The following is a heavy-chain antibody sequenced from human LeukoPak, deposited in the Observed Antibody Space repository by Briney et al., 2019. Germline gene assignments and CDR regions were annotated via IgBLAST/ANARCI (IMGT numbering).Heavy chain of an antibody. J-gene: IGHJ4*02. CDR1: GYTFTDYY. CDR3: SYGQELFSDF. V-gene: IGHV1-2*02. D-gene: IGHD1-7*01. Sequence: ASVKVSCKASGYTFTDYYIHWVRQAPGQGLEWMGWINPKSGDTNYAQGFQGRVTMTRDTSISTAYMELKRLKSDDRAVYFCSYGQELFSDFWGQGTLVPVSS. CDR2: INPKSGDT.